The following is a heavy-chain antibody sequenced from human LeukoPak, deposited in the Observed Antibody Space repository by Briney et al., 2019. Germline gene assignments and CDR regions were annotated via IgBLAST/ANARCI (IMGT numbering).Heavy chain of an antibody. V-gene: IGHV1-8*01. D-gene: IGHD5-18*01. CDR1: GYTFTTYD. Sequence: ASVKVSCKASGYTFTTYDINWVRQATGQGLEWMGWMNPNSGNTGYAQKFQGRVTMTRNTSISTAYMELSSLRSEDTAVYYCARGRRDVDTTMIKDYHYYMDVWGRGTTVTVSS. CDR3: ARGRRDVDTTMIKDYHYYMDV. J-gene: IGHJ6*03. CDR2: MNPNSGNT.